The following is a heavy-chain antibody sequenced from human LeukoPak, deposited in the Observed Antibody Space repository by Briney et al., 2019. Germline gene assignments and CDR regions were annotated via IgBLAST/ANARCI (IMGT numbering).Heavy chain of an antibody. J-gene: IGHJ4*02. CDR2: IKEDGSEK. V-gene: IGHV3-7*01. CDR1: GFMFSSYW. CDR3: AKDLDYSGSGTPGAIDF. Sequence: PGGSLRLSCAASGFMFSSYWMSWVRQAPGKGLEWVADIKEDGSEKSYVDSVKGRFTISRDNSKNTVYLQMNSRRGEDTAVYFCAKDLDYSGSGTPGAIDFWGKGTLVTVSS. D-gene: IGHD3-10*01.